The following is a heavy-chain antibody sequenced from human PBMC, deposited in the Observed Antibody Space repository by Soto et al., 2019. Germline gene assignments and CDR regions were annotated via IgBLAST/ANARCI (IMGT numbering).Heavy chain of an antibody. Sequence: GGSLRLSCAASEFTFSSYGMHWVRQAPGKGLEWLSVISYDGTNKYYTDSVKGRFTISRDNSKNTLYLQMNSLRGEDTAVYYCAKDRAFWSGTHDAFDIWGPGTMVTVSS. D-gene: IGHD3-3*01. J-gene: IGHJ3*02. V-gene: IGHV3-30*18. CDR3: AKDRAFWSGTHDAFDI. CDR2: ISYDGTNK. CDR1: EFTFSSYG.